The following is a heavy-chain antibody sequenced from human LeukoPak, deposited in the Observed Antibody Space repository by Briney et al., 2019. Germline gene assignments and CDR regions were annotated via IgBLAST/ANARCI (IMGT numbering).Heavy chain of an antibody. CDR1: GYTFTGNY. D-gene: IGHD5-24*01. Sequence: GASVKVSCKASGYTFTGNYMNWVRLAPGQGLEWVGWINPNSGDTSYAQKFQGRVTMTRDTSVSTAYMELTRLRSDDTAVYYCARDSSDGYNPIDYWGQGTLVTVSS. CDR3: ARDSSDGYNPIDY. J-gene: IGHJ4*02. V-gene: IGHV1-2*02. CDR2: INPNSGDT.